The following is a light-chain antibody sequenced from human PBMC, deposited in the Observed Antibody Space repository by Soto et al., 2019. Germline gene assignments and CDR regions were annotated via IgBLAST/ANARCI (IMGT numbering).Light chain of an antibody. CDR1: QTISSW. Sequence: DIQMTQSPSTLAASVGDRVTITCRASQTISSWLAWYQQKPGKAPKLLIYDASNLESGVPSRFSGSGSGTEFTLTISSLQPDDFATYYCQHYNSYSEAFGQRSMV. V-gene: IGKV1-5*01. CDR2: DAS. CDR3: QHYNSYSEA. J-gene: IGKJ1*01.